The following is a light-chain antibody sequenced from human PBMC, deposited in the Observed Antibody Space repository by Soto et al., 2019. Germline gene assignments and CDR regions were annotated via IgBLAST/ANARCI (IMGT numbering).Light chain of an antibody. V-gene: IGKV1-6*01. J-gene: IGKJ1*01. CDR2: AAS. Sequence: AIQMTQSPSSLSASVGDRVTITCRASQAIRNHLGWYQQKPGKAPKLLIYAASSLQGGVPSRFSGSGSGTDFTLTISSLQPEDFGTYYCLQDHNYPRSFGQGTRVEIK. CDR1: QAIRNH. CDR3: LQDHNYPRS.